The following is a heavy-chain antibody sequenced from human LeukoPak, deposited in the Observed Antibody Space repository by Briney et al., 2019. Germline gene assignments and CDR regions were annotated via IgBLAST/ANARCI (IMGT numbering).Heavy chain of an antibody. V-gene: IGHV3-48*01. CDR3: ARDDRSSWYYFDY. CDR2: ISSSSSTI. D-gene: IGHD6-13*01. J-gene: IGHJ4*02. CDR1: GFTFSSYN. Sequence: GGSLRLSCAVSGFTFSSYNMSWVRQAPGKGLEWVSYISSSSSTIYYADSVKGRFTISRDNAKNSLYLQMNSLRADDTAVYYCARDDRSSWYYFDYWGQGTLVTVSS.